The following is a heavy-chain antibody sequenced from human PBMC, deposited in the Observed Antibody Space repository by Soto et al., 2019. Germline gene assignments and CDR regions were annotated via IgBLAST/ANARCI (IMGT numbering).Heavy chain of an antibody. CDR2: ISSSSTYI. CDR1: GFTFSSYS. J-gene: IGHJ6*02. CDR3: ARGVDTAMADYYYYGMDV. Sequence: PGGSLRLSCAASGFTFSSYSMNWVRQAPGKGLEWVSSISSSSTYIYYTDSVKGRFTISRDNAKNSLYLQMNSLRAEDTAVYYCARGVDTAMADYYYYGMDVWGQGTTVTVS. D-gene: IGHD5-18*01. V-gene: IGHV3-21*01.